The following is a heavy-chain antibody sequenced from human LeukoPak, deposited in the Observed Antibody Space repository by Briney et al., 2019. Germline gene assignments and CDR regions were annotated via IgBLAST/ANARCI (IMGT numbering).Heavy chain of an antibody. CDR3: AKDRLGGGYGFDLMNY. CDR1: GFTFSSYG. Sequence: GGSLRLSCAASGFTFSSYGMHWVRQAPGKGLEWVAFIRYDGSNKYYADSVKGRFTISRDNSKNTLYLQMNSLRAEDTAMYYCAKDRLGGGYGFDLMNYWGQGPLVTVSS. V-gene: IGHV3-30*02. D-gene: IGHD5-18*01. J-gene: IGHJ4*02. CDR2: IRYDGSNK.